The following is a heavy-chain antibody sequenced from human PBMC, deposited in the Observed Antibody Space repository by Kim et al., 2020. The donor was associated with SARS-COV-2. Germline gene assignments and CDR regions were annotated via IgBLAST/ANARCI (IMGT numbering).Heavy chain of an antibody. CDR1: GFTFGDFA. D-gene: IGHD6-6*01. J-gene: IGHJ3*02. V-gene: IGHV3-9*01. Sequence: GGSLRLSCAASGFTFGDFAMHWVRQVPGEGLEWVSGLSWNSGVIGYADSVKGRFTISRHNDENSLYLQMNSLRAEATAFYYCAKDLVSSSLRAFHIWGEGTRVTVSS. CDR3: AKDLVSSSLRAFHI. CDR2: LSWNSGVI.